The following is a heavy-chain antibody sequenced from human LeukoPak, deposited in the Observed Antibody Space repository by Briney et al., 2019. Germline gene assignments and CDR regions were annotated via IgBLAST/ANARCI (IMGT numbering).Heavy chain of an antibody. D-gene: IGHD2-2*01. J-gene: IGHJ4*02. Sequence: PGGSLRLSCAASGFTFSSYWMNWVRQAPGKGLEWVANIKQDGSEKYYVDSVKGRFTISRDNAKNSLYLQMSSLRVEDTAVYYCARDRAPDAHCSSTSCAIRWGQGTLVTVSS. CDR3: ARDRAPDAHCSSTSCAIR. CDR2: IKQDGSEK. CDR1: GFTFSSYW. V-gene: IGHV3-7*01.